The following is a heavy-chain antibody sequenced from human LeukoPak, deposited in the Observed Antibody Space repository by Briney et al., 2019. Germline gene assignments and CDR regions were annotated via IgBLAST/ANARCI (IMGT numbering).Heavy chain of an antibody. CDR3: TREKPPYYDFWSGSQRGYYFDN. CDR2: IRSKAYGGTT. Sequence: GGSLRLSCTASGFTFGDYAMSWVRQAPGKGLEWVGFIRSKAYGGTTEYAASVKGRFTISRDDSKSIAYLQMNSLKTEDTAVYYCTREKPPYYDFWSGSQRGYYFDNWGQGTLVTVSS. D-gene: IGHD3-3*01. J-gene: IGHJ4*02. CDR1: GFTFGDYA. V-gene: IGHV3-49*04.